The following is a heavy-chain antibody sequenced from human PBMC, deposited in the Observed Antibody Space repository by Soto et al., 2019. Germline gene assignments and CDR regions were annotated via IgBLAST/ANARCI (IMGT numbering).Heavy chain of an antibody. CDR1: GGSISSSNW. CDR3: ASPNAWLQFLDDAFDI. CDR2: IYHSGST. Sequence: SETLSLTCAVSGGSISSSNWWSWVRQPPGKGLEWIGEIYHSGSTNYNPSLKSRVTISVDKSKNQFSLKLSSVTAADTAVYYCASPNAWLQFLDDAFDIWGQGTVVPVSS. J-gene: IGHJ3*02. V-gene: IGHV4-4*02. D-gene: IGHD5-12*01.